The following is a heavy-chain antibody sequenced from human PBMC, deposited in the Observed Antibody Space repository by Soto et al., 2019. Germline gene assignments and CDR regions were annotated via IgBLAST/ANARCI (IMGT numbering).Heavy chain of an antibody. CDR2: IIPSLGRA. Sequence: GASVKVSCKASGGTFSSYTITWVRQAPGQGLEWMGRIIPSLGRANYAQKFQGRVTITADKSTSTAYMELSSLRSEDTAVYYCARMGVNSGYDLWGQGTLVTVSS. J-gene: IGHJ4*02. CDR3: ARMGVNSGYDL. D-gene: IGHD5-12*01. V-gene: IGHV1-69*02. CDR1: GGTFSSYT.